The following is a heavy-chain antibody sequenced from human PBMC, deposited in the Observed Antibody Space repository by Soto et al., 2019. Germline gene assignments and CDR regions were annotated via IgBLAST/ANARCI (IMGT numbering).Heavy chain of an antibody. J-gene: IGHJ5*02. CDR1: GGSFSGYY. Sequence: SETLSLTCAVYGGSFSGYYWSWIRQPPGKGLELIGEINHSGSTNYNPSLKSRVTISVDTSKNQFSLKLSSVTAADTAVYYCARGQGTDIVVVPAARSGWFDPWGQGTLVTVSS. CDR3: ARGQGTDIVVVPAARSGWFDP. V-gene: IGHV4-34*01. CDR2: INHSGST. D-gene: IGHD2-2*01.